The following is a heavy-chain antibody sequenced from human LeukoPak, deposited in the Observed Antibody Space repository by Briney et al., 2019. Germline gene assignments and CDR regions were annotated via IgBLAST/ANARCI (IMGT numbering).Heavy chain of an antibody. CDR2: IYYSGST. Sequence: SETLSLTCTVSGSSISSGGYYWGWIRQPPGKGLGWIGSIYYSGSTYYNPSLKSRVTISVDTSKNQFSLKLGSVTAADTAVYYCASPGGGPTDYWGQGTLVTVSS. D-gene: IGHD3-16*01. CDR3: ASPGGGPTDY. CDR1: GSSISSGGYY. J-gene: IGHJ4*02. V-gene: IGHV4-39*01.